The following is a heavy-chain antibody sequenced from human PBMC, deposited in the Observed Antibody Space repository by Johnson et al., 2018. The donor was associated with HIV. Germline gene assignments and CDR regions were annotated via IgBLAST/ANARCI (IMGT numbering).Heavy chain of an antibody. CDR1: GFTFSSYA. Sequence: VQLVESGGGVVQPGRSLRLSCAASGFTFSSYAMHWVRQAPGKGLEWVAVISYDGSNKYYADSVKGGFTISRDNSKNTLYLQMNSLRAEDTAVYYCARDIIAVAGYDAFDIWGQGTMVTVSS. J-gene: IGHJ3*02. CDR2: ISYDGSNK. D-gene: IGHD6-19*01. CDR3: ARDIIAVAGYDAFDI. V-gene: IGHV3-30-3*01.